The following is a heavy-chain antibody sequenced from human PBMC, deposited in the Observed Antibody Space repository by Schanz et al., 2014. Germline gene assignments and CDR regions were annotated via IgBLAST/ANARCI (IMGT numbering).Heavy chain of an antibody. Sequence: QVQLVQSGAEVKKPGASVKVSCKASGYTFTSSGFSWVRQAPGQGLEWMGWIGGSDGNTNFAQKCQGRVTMTRDTSTSTVYMYLSSLRSEDTAVYYCARRYSSGWYEFDYWGQGALVTVSS. V-gene: IGHV1-18*01. D-gene: IGHD6-19*01. J-gene: IGHJ4*02. CDR2: IGGSDGNT. CDR1: GYTFTSSG. CDR3: ARRYSSGWYEFDY.